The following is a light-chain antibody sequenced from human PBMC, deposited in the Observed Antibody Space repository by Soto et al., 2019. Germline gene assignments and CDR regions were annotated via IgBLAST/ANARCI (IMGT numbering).Light chain of an antibody. Sequence: QSALTQPPSVSGSPGQSVTISCTGTTSDVADYNRVSWYQQHPGKAPKLMIYEVTNRPSGVSNRFSGSKSGNAASLTISGLQAEDEADYFCSSYTTSSTLVLFGGGTKLTVL. CDR3: SSYTTSSTLVL. J-gene: IGLJ2*01. CDR1: TSDVADYNR. V-gene: IGLV2-14*01. CDR2: EVT.